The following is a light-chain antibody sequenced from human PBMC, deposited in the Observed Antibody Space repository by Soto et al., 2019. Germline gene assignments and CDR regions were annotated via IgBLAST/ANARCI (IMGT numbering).Light chain of an antibody. CDR3: QSYDISLSGSV. V-gene: IGLV1-40*01. CDR1: SSNIGAGYD. J-gene: IGLJ2*01. CDR2: GNS. Sequence: QSVLTQPPSVSGAPGQRVTISCTGSSSNIGAGYDVHWYQQLPGTAPKLLIYGNSNRPSGVPDRFSGSKSGTSASLAITGLQAEDEADYYCQSYDISLSGSVFGGRTKLTVL.